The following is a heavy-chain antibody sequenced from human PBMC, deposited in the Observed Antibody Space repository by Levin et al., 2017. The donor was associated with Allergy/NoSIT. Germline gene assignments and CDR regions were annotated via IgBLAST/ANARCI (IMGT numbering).Heavy chain of an antibody. CDR3: AGLGAGLDY. Sequence: GGSLRLSCTASGFTFDDYAMHLVRQVPGRGLEWLSGITWNSDNKGYADSVKGRITISRDNAKNSLYLQMNSLTPEDTALYYCAGLGAGLDYWGQGILVTVSS. D-gene: IGHD1-26*01. CDR1: GFTFDDYA. V-gene: IGHV3-9*01. J-gene: IGHJ4*02. CDR2: ITWNSDNK.